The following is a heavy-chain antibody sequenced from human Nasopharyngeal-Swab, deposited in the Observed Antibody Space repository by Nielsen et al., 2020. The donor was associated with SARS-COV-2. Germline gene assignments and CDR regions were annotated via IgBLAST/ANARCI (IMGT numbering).Heavy chain of an antibody. V-gene: IGHV3-7*03. D-gene: IGHD3-16*02. CDR1: GFTFSSYS. J-gene: IGHJ6*03. Sequence: GESLKISCAASGFTFSSYSMNWVRQAPGKGLEWVVNIKQDGSEKYYVDSVRGRFTVSRDNPKNLLYLQVNSLRAEDTAVYYCARQGVFVPAYFHQYYMDVWGKGTTVTVSS. CDR2: IKQDGSEK. CDR3: ARQGVFVPAYFHQYYMDV.